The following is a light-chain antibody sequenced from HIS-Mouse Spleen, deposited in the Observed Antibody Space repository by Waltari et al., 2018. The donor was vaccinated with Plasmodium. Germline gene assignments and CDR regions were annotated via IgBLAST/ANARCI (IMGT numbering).Light chain of an antibody. CDR2: AGS. J-gene: IGLJ3*02. V-gene: IGLV2-23*01. CDR3: CSYAGSSTWV. Sequence: QSALTQPASVSGSPGQSITISCTGTSSDVGSYNLVSWYHQHPGKAPKLMIYAGSKRPSWVSNRFPGSNAGNTASLTISGLQAEDEADYYCCSYAGSSTWVFGGGTKLTVL. CDR1: SSDVGSYNL.